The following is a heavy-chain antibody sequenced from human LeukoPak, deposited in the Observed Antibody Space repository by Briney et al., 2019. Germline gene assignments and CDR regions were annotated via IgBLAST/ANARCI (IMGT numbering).Heavy chain of an antibody. CDR2: ISGSGGST. CDR1: GLTFSSYA. J-gene: IGHJ4*02. D-gene: IGHD5-18*01. CDR3: AKDVDTAMVEFWDY. V-gene: IGHV3-23*01. Sequence: GGSLRLSCAASGLTFSSYAMSWVRQAPGKGLEWVSAISGSGGSTYHADSVKGRFTISRDNSKNTLYLQMNSLRAEDTAVYYCAKDVDTAMVEFWDYWGQGTLVTVSS.